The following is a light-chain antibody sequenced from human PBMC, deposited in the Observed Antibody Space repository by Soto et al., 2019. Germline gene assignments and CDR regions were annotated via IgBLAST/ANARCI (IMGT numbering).Light chain of an antibody. Sequence: ELTQPPSVSVSPGQTASITCSGDKLGDKYACWYQQKPGQSPVLVIYQDSKRPSGIPERFSGSNSGNTATLTISGTQAMDEADYYCQAWDSSTAPYVFGTGTKVTVL. CDR1: KLGDKY. CDR2: QDS. CDR3: QAWDSSTAPYV. V-gene: IGLV3-1*01. J-gene: IGLJ1*01.